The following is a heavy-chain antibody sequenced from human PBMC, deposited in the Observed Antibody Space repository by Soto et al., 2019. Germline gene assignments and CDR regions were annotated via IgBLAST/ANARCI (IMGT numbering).Heavy chain of an antibody. Sequence: LRLSCAASGFTFSSYEMNWVRQAPGKGLEWVSYISSSGSTIYYADSVKGRFTISRDNAKNSLYLQMNSLRAEDTAVYYCARLSTYYYDSSVNNWFDPWGQGTLVTAPQ. J-gene: IGHJ5*02. CDR1: GFTFSSYE. CDR3: ARLSTYYYDSSVNNWFDP. V-gene: IGHV3-48*03. CDR2: ISSSGSTI. D-gene: IGHD3-22*01.